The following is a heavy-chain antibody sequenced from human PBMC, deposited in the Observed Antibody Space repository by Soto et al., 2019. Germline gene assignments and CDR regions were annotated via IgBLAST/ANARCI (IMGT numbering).Heavy chain of an antibody. D-gene: IGHD3-3*01. V-gene: IGHV4-31*03. J-gene: IGHJ6*02. Sequence: PSETLSLTCTVSGGSISSGGYYWSWIRQHPGKGLEWIGYIYYSGSTYYNPSLRSRVTISVDTSKNQFSLKLSSVTAADTAVYYCARVGYDFWSGYSENYGMDVWGQGTTVTVSS. CDR2: IYYSGST. CDR3: ARVGYDFWSGYSENYGMDV. CDR1: GGSISSGGYY.